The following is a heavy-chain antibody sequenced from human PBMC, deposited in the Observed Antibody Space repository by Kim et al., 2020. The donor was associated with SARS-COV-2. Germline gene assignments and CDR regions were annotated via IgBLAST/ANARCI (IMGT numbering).Heavy chain of an antibody. Sequence: SETLSLTCTVSGGSISSSSYYWGWIRQPPGKGLEWIGSIYYSGSTYYNPSLKSRVTISVDTSKNQFSLKLSSVTAADTAVYYCARHNPQISYYYGSGSLNWFDPWGQGTLVTVSS. CDR1: GGSISSSSYY. V-gene: IGHV4-39*01. D-gene: IGHD3-10*01. CDR3: ARHNPQISYYYGSGSLNWFDP. CDR2: IYYSGST. J-gene: IGHJ5*02.